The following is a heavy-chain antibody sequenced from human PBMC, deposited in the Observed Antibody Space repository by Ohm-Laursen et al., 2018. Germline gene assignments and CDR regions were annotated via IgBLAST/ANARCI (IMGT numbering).Heavy chain of an antibody. J-gene: IGHJ4*02. V-gene: IGHV3-66*01. Sequence: LSLTCAASGFTVSSHYMSWVRQAPGSGLEWVSVFQSGGSTYYADSVRGRFTISRDNSKNTVYLQMNRLRAEDTAVYYCARGGALDCWGQGTLVTVSS. CDR1: GFTVSSHY. CDR3: ARGGALDC. CDR2: FQSGGST.